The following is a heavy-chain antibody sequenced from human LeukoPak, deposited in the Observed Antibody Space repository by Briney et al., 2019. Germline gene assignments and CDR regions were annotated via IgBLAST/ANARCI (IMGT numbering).Heavy chain of an antibody. Sequence: SETLSLTCTVSGGSISSYYWSWIRQPPEKGLEWIGYIYYSGSTNYNPSLKSRVTISVDTSKNQFSLKLSSVTAADTAVYFCARDGNPPYYYVYMDVWGKGTTVTVSS. V-gene: IGHV4-59*01. CDR2: IYYSGST. J-gene: IGHJ6*03. CDR1: GGSISSYY. CDR3: ARDGNPPYYYVYMDV. D-gene: IGHD4-23*01.